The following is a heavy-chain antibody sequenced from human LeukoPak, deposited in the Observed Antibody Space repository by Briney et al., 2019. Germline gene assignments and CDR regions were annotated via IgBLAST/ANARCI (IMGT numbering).Heavy chain of an antibody. CDR3: AKPVTVTTAAFDS. CDR2: ISSSGGTT. Sequence: GGSLRLSCAASGFTFNTYAMTWVRQAPGKGLEWVSTISSSGGTTYYADSVKGRFSISRDNSKNTLCLQMNSLRADDAVVYYCAKPVTVTTAAFDSWGQGTLVTVSS. V-gene: IGHV3-23*01. D-gene: IGHD4-17*01. CDR1: GFTFNTYA. J-gene: IGHJ4*02.